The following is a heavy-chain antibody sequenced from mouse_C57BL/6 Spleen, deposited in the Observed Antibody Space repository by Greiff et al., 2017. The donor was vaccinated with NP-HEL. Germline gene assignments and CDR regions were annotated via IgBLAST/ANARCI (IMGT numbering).Heavy chain of an antibody. CDR1: GFTFSDYG. V-gene: IGHV5-17*01. CDR3: ARPGYGNYDFDY. D-gene: IGHD2-10*02. Sequence: EVNVVESGGGLVKPGGSLKLSCAASGFTFSDYGMHWVRQAPEKGLEWVAYISSGSSTIYYADTVKGRFTISRDNAKNTLFLQMTSLRSEDTAMYYCARPGYGNYDFDYWGQGTTLTVSS. CDR2: ISSGSSTI. J-gene: IGHJ2*01.